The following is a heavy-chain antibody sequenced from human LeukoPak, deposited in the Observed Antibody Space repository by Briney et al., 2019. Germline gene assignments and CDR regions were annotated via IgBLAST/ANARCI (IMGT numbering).Heavy chain of an antibody. CDR1: GFSFSSYN. D-gene: IGHD6-19*01. CDR2: ITMSSTYI. Sequence: PGGSLRLSCAASGFSFSSYNMNWVRQAPGKGLEWVSSITMSSTYIYHADSVKGRFTISRDNAKNSLFLQMNSLRAEDTAVYYCAKGSSAWYGACVDYWGQGTLVTVSS. CDR3: AKGSSAWYGACVDY. J-gene: IGHJ4*02. V-gene: IGHV3-21*01.